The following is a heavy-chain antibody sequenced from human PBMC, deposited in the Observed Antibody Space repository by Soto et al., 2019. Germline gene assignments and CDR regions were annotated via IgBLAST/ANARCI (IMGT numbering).Heavy chain of an antibody. V-gene: IGHV1-18*01. D-gene: IGHD2-2*01. CDR2: ISTYSGDT. CDR3: ARHHGPTTSENWFDP. Sequence: QVHLVQSGVEVKTPGASVKVSCQASGYTFFTYDISWVRQAPGQGLEWMGWISTYSGDTKYAQKFQGRVTMTTDTSTTTAYLELRSLRSDETAGYYCARHHGPTTSENWFDPWGQGTLVTVSS. CDR1: GYTFFTYD. J-gene: IGHJ5*02.